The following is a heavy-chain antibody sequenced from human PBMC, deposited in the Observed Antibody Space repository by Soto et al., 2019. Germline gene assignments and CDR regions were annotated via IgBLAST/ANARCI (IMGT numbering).Heavy chain of an antibody. CDR2: IFQSGST. Sequence: SETLSLTCGVSGGTIRSPDWWTWVRQPPGKGLEWIGEIFQSGSTNYTPSLESRVTISVDKSKNQFSLTLTSVTAADTAVYFCARGRGRYSSGWSWFDPRGQGILVTVSS. D-gene: IGHD6-19*01. CDR1: GGTIRSPDW. V-gene: IGHV4-4*02. CDR3: ARGRGRYSSGWSWFDP. J-gene: IGHJ5*02.